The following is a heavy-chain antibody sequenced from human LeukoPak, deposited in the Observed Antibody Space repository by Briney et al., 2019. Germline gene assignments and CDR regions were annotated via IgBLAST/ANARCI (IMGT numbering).Heavy chain of an antibody. CDR1: GGSISNYY. D-gene: IGHD6-13*01. V-gene: IGHV4-59*01. Sequence: ASETLSLTCTVSGGSISNYYWSWIRQPPGKGLEWIGYIYYSGSTNYNPSLKSRVTISVDTSKNQFSLKLSSVTAADTAVYYCARLVVGAAAVDYWGQGTLVTVSS. J-gene: IGHJ4*02. CDR2: IYYSGST. CDR3: ARLVVGAAAVDY.